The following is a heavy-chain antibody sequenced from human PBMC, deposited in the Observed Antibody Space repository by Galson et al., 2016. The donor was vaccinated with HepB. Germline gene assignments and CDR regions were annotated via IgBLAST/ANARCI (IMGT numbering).Heavy chain of an antibody. J-gene: IGHJ4*02. CDR1: GFTFDNHW. Sequence: SLRLSCAASGFTFDNHWMHWVRQAPGKGLVWVSRISPDGGTTNYADSVRGRFTISRDNAKNTLYLQMNSLRDEDTAVYYCARDGGGGYNLDYWGQGTLVTVSS. V-gene: IGHV3-74*01. CDR2: ISPDGGTT. D-gene: IGHD5-24*01. CDR3: ARDGGGGYNLDY.